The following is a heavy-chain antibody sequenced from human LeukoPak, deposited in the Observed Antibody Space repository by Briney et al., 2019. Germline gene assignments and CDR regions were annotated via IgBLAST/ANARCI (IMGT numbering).Heavy chain of an antibody. J-gene: IGHJ4*02. D-gene: IGHD2-2*01. CDR2: INSDGSST. V-gene: IGHV3-74*01. CDR3: ASGLVYYCSSTSCFDY. Sequence: GGSLRLSCAASGFTFSSYWMHWVRQAPGKGLVWVSRINSDGSSTNYADSVKGRFSISRDNAKNTLYLQMNSLRAEDTAVYYCASGLVYYCSSTSCFDYWGQGTLVTVSS. CDR1: GFTFSSYW.